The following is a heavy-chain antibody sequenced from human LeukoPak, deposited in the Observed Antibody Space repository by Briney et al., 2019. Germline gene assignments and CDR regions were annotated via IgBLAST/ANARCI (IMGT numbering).Heavy chain of an antibody. CDR3: ATPPQGVMLTTLG. Sequence: ASVKVSCKASGYTFTDDYMHWGRHAPGEGLECRGWINPNSGGTNYAQKFQGRVTMTRDTSISTAYVELSRLRSDDTAVYYCATPPQGVMLTTLGWGQGTLVTVSS. D-gene: IGHD3-16*01. J-gene: IGHJ4*02. V-gene: IGHV1-2*02. CDR1: GYTFTDDY. CDR2: INPNSGGT.